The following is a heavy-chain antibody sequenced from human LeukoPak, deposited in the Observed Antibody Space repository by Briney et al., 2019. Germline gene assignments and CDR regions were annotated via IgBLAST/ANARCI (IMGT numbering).Heavy chain of an antibody. J-gene: IGHJ4*02. D-gene: IGHD2-15*01. CDR2: ISAYNGNT. V-gene: IGHV1-18*01. CDR3: ATFKYGYCSGGSCYSGPHN. Sequence: GASVNVSCKASGYTFTSYGISWVRQAPGQGLEWRGWISAYNGNTKYAQKLQGRVTMTTDTYTSTDYMELRRLRSDDTAVYYCATFKYGYCSGGSCYSGPHNWGQGTLVTVSS. CDR1: GYTFTSYG.